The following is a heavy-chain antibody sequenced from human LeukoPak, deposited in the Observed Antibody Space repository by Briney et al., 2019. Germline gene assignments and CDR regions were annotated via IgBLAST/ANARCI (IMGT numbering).Heavy chain of an antibody. D-gene: IGHD3-10*01. V-gene: IGHV4-59*01. CDR1: GGSISSYY. CDR2: NYYTGNT. J-gene: IGHJ3*02. Sequence: SETLSLTCTVSGGSISSYYWSWIRQPPGKGLEWIGYNYYTGNTNYNPSLKSRVTISVDSSKSQFSLKLNSVTAADTAVYYCARRDGLLWFGESRPDDAFDIWGQGTMVTVSS. CDR3: ARRDGLLWFGESRPDDAFDI.